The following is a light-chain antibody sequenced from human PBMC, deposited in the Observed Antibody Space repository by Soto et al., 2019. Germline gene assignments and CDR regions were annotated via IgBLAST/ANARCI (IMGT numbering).Light chain of an antibody. J-gene: IGLJ3*02. CDR3: QSYDSSLSGRWV. Sequence: QSVLTQPPSVSRAPGQRVTISCTGSSSNIGAGYDVHWYQQLPGTAPKLLIYGNSNRPSGVPDRFSGSKSGTSASLAITGLQAEDEADYYCQSYDSSLSGRWVFGGGTKVTVL. V-gene: IGLV1-40*01. CDR2: GNS. CDR1: SSNIGAGYD.